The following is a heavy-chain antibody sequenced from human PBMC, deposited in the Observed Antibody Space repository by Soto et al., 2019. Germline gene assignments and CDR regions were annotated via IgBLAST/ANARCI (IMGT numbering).Heavy chain of an antibody. CDR2: IYGDDDQ. CDR3: AHTVTPLRRFDP. CDR1: GFSLTTSGVG. D-gene: IGHD4-17*01. J-gene: IGHJ5*02. Sequence: QITVKETGPTLVKPTQTLTLTCTFSGFSLTTSGVGVGWIRQPPGKAPESLALIYGDDDQRYSTSLRSRLTITMDTSKNQVVVTLRHVVPVDTATYYSAHTVTPLRRFDPWGQGTLVTVSS. V-gene: IGHV2-5*02.